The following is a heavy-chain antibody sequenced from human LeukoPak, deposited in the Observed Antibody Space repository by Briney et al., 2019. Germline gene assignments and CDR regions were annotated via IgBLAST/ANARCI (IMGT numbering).Heavy chain of an antibody. CDR3: ARHGFTARQYFLDY. V-gene: IGHV4-4*07. Sequence: PSETLSLTCTVSSGSINSYFSGWVRQPAGRGLEWIGRIYTTGNTHYNPSLKSRLTMSIDTSKSQFSLNLRSVTAADTAIYYCARHGFTARQYFLDYWPQRPLVTVSS. D-gene: IGHD2/OR15-2a*01. J-gene: IGHJ4*02. CDR2: IYTTGNT. CDR1: SGSINSYF.